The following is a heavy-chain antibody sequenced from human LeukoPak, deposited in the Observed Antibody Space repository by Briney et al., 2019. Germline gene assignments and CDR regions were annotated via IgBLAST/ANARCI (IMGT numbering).Heavy chain of an antibody. D-gene: IGHD2-21*01. CDR2: IYWNDDK. V-gene: IGHV2-5*01. J-gene: IGHJ4*02. Sequence: SGPTLVKPTQTLTLTCTFSGFSLSTSGVGVGWIRQPPGKALEWLALIYWNDDKRYSPSLKSRLTITKDTSKNQVVLTMTNMDPEDTATYYCALFPVGGYFDYWGQGTLVTVSS. CDR3: ALFPVGGYFDY. CDR1: GFSLSTSGVG.